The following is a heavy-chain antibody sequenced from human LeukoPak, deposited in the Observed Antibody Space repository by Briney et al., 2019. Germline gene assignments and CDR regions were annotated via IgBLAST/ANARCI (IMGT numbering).Heavy chain of an antibody. V-gene: IGHV1-2*02. CDR3: ARSSRLGELSSTFDY. D-gene: IGHD3-16*02. Sequence: ASMKVSCKASGYTFTGYYMHWVRQAPGQGLEWMGWIDPNSGGTNYAQKFQGRVTMTREKSISTAYMELSRLRSDDTAVYYCARSSRLGELSSTFDYWGQGTLVTVSS. J-gene: IGHJ4*02. CDR2: IDPNSGGT. CDR1: GYTFTGYY.